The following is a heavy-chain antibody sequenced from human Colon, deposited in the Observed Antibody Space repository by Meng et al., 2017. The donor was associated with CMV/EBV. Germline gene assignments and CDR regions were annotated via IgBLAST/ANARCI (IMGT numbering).Heavy chain of an antibody. V-gene: IGHV3-48*03. J-gene: IGHJ4*02. Sequence: GESLKISCLVSGLTFSDYEMNWVRQAPGKGLEWISYINSGGITIYYAVSVKGRFTVSRDNAKTSLYLQMSSLRDEDTAVYYCARALNMNYFDYWGQGTLVTVSS. CDR2: INSGGITI. D-gene: IGHD3-22*01. CDR3: ARALNMNYFDY. CDR1: GLTFSDYE.